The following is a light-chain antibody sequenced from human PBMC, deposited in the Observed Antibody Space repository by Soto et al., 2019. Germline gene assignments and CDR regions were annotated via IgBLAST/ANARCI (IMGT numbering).Light chain of an antibody. CDR3: SSYTSSSTVV. CDR2: DVS. CDR1: SSDVGGYNY. V-gene: IGLV2-14*01. J-gene: IGLJ2*01. Sequence: QSALTQPASVSGSPGQLITISCTGTSSDVGGYNYVSWYQQHPGKAPKLMIYDVSNRPSGFSNRFSGSKSGNTASLTISGLQAVDEADYYCSSYTSSSTVVFGGGTKLTVL.